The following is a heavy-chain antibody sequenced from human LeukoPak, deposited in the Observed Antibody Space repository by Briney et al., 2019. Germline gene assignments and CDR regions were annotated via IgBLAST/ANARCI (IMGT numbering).Heavy chain of an antibody. CDR2: ISSSSSYI. Sequence: GGSLRLSCAASGFTFSSYSMNWVRQAPGKGLEWVSSISSSSSYIYYADSVKGRFTISRDNAKNSLYLQMNSLRAEDTAVYYCARDRSWTSDSPLYYWGQGTLVTVSS. CDR3: ARDRSWTSDSPLYY. D-gene: IGHD2-15*01. CDR1: GFTFSSYS. J-gene: IGHJ4*02. V-gene: IGHV3-21*04.